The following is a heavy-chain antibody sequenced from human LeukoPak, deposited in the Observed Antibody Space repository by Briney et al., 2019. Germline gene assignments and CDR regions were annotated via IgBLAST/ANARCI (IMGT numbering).Heavy chain of an antibody. D-gene: IGHD3-3*01. CDR1: GFTFSSYA. Sequence: GGSLRLSCAASGFTFSSYAMSWVRQAPGKGLEWVSAISGSGGSTYYADSVKGRFTISRDNSKNTLYLQMNSLRAEDTAVYYCAKVPRDYDFWSGYHGDAFDIWGQGTMATVSS. CDR3: AKVPRDYDFWSGYHGDAFDI. CDR2: ISGSGGST. V-gene: IGHV3-23*01. J-gene: IGHJ3*02.